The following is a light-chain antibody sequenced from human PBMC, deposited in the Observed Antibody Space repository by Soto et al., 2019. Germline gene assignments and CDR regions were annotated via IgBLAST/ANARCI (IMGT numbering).Light chain of an antibody. J-gene: IGLJ1*01. CDR3: AAWDDSLSGYV. CDR2: RNN. CDR1: SSNIGAGYA. V-gene: IGLV1-47*01. Sequence: QSVLTQPPSVSGAPGQRVTISCAGSSSNIGAGYAVHWYQQLPGTAPKLLIYRNNQRPSGVPDRFSGSKSGTSASLAISGLRSEDEADYYCAAWDDSLSGYVFGTGTKLTVL.